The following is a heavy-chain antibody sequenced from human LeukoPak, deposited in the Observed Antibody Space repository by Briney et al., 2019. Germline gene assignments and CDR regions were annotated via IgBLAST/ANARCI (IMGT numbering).Heavy chain of an antibody. CDR2: ISSSSSYI. J-gene: IGHJ6*02. V-gene: IGHV3-21*01. CDR1: GFTFSSYS. Sequence: PGGSLRLSCAASGFTFSSYSMTWVRQAPGKGLEWVSSISSSSSYIYYADSVKGRFTISRDNAKNSLYLQMNSLRAEDTAVYYCARDIGWELRYYGMDVWGQGTTVTVSS. CDR3: ARDIGWELRYYGMDV. D-gene: IGHD1-26*01.